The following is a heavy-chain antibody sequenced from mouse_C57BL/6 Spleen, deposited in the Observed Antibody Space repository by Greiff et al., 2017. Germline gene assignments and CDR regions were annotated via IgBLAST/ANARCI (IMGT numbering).Heavy chain of an antibody. J-gene: IGHJ2*01. CDR1: GYTFTDYY. Sequence: VQLQQSGPELVKPGASVKISCKASGYTFTDYYMNWVKQSHGKSLEWIGDINPNNGGTSYNQKFKGKATLTVDKSSSTAYMELRSLTSEDSAVYYCARSEGLRPRDDWGQGTTLTVSS. CDR2: INPNNGGT. CDR3: ARSEGLRPRDD. D-gene: IGHD1-2*01. V-gene: IGHV1-26*01.